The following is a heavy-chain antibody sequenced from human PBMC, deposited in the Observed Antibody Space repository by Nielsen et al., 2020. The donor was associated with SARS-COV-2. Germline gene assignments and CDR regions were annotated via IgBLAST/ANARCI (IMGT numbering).Heavy chain of an antibody. CDR2: IISSGTTI. CDR1: GFTFSDYY. Sequence: GGSLRLSCAASGFTFSDYYMSWIRQAPGKGLEWVSSIISSGTTIYYADSVKGRFTISRDNAKNSLYLQMNSLRAEDTAVYYCARSSIAARYNWFDPWGQGTLVTVSS. J-gene: IGHJ5*02. D-gene: IGHD6-6*01. V-gene: IGHV3-11*04. CDR3: ARSSIAARYNWFDP.